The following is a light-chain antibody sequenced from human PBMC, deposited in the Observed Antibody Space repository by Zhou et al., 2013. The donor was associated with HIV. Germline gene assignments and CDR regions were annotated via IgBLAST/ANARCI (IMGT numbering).Light chain of an antibody. J-gene: IGKJ1*01. V-gene: IGKV3-20*01. Sequence: EIVLTQSPGTLSLSPGERATLSCRASQSVGSSYLAWYQQKFGQAPRLLIYGASSRATGIPDRFSGSGSGTDFTLTISRLEPEDFAVYYCQQYDRSSWTFGQGTKLIIK. CDR1: QSVGSSY. CDR3: QQYDRSSWT. CDR2: GAS.